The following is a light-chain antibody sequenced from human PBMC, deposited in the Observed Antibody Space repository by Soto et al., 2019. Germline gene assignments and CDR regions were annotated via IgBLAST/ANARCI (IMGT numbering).Light chain of an antibody. Sequence: QSALTQPASVSGSPGQSITISCTGTSSDVDGYNYVSWYQQHPGKAPKLMIYDVSNRPSGVSNRFSGSKSGNTASLTISGLQAEDEADYYCSSYTSSSIVVFGGGTKLTV. CDR3: SSYTSSSIVV. CDR1: SSDVDGYNY. V-gene: IGLV2-14*01. CDR2: DVS. J-gene: IGLJ2*01.